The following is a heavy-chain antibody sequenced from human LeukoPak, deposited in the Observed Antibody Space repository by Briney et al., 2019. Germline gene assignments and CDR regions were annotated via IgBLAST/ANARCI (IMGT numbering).Heavy chain of an antibody. J-gene: IGHJ6*03. CDR1: GFTISSYP. V-gene: IGHV3-30-3*01. CDR2: VSDDGNKK. CDR3: ARGQLLLEGYFYYMDV. Sequence: GRSLRLSCAASGFTISSYPMHWVRQAPGKGLEWVAVVSDDGNKKFDADFVKGRFTISRDNSKNTLYLQMNSLRGEDTAVYYCARGQLLLEGYFYYMDVWGEGTTVTVSS. D-gene: IGHD2-2*01.